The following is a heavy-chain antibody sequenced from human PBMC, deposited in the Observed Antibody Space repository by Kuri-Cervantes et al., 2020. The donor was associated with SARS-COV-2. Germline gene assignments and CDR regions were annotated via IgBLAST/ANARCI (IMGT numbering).Heavy chain of an antibody. CDR3: ARDPTGLQYYFDY. CDR1: GFTFSSYA. V-gene: IGHV3-21*01. Sequence: GGSLRLSCAASGFTFSSYAMSWVRQAPGKGLEWVSSISSSSSYIYYADSVKGRFTISRDNAKNSLYLQMNSLRAEDTAVYYCARDPTGLQYYFDYWGQGTRGTVSS. CDR2: ISSSSSYI. J-gene: IGHJ4*02. D-gene: IGHD4-11*01.